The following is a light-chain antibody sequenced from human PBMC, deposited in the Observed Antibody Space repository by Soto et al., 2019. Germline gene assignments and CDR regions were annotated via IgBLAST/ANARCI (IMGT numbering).Light chain of an antibody. CDR2: DAS. CDR1: QSVSSY. J-gene: IGKJ1*01. V-gene: IGKV3-11*01. Sequence: EIVLTQSPATLSLSPGERAALSCRASQSVSSYLAWYQQKPGQAPRLLIYDASKRAPGIPARFTGSGSGTDFTLTISSLEPEDFATYYCQQSYSTPRVWTFGQGTKVEIK. CDR3: QQSYSTPRVWT.